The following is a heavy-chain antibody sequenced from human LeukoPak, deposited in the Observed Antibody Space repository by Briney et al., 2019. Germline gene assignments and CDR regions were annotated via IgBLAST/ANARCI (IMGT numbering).Heavy chain of an antibody. D-gene: IGHD3-10*02. J-gene: IGHJ4*02. CDR2: IYYSGST. CDR3: ATYHFRGDTHYFDY. CDR1: GGSISSYY. Sequence: SETLSLTCTVSGGSISSYYWSWIRQPPGKGLEWLAYIYYSGSTNYNPSLKSRVTISVDTSKNQFSLKLSPVTAADTAVYYCATYHFRGDTHYFDYWGQGILVTVSS. V-gene: IGHV4-59*13.